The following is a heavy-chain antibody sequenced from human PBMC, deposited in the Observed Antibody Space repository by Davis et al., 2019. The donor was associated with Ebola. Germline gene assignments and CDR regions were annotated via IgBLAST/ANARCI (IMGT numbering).Heavy chain of an antibody. CDR1: GGSISCSSYY. J-gene: IGHJ6*02. CDR2: IYYSGST. Sequence: GSLRLSCTVSGGSISCSSYYWGWIRQPPGKGLEWIGSIYYSGSTYYNPSLKSRVTISVDTSKNQFSLKLSSVTAADTGVYYCARAQRNVVLSRDYGMDVWGQGITVTVSS. CDR3: ARAQRNVVLSRDYGMDV. D-gene: IGHD1-1*01. V-gene: IGHV4-39*07.